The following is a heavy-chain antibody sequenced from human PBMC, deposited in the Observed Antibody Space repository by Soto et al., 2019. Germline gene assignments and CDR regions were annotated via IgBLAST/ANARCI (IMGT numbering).Heavy chain of an antibody. CDR2: INHSGST. V-gene: IGHV4-34*01. D-gene: IGHD2-15*01. CDR3: ARGPNCSGGSCYRVRWFDP. CDR1: GGSFSGYY. J-gene: IGHJ5*02. Sequence: SETLSLTCAVYGGSFSGYYWSWIRQPPGKGLEWIGEINHSGSTNYNPSLKSRVTISVDTSKNQFSLKLSSVTAADTAVYYCARGPNCSGGSCYRVRWFDPWGQGTLVT.